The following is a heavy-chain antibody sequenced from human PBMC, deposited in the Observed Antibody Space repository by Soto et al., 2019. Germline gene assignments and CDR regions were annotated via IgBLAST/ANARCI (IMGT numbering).Heavy chain of an antibody. D-gene: IGHD2-2*01. CDR2: TYYRSKWYN. Sequence: SQTLSLTCAISVDSVSSNSAAWNWIRQSPSRGLEWLGRTYYRSKWYNDYAVSVKSRITINPDTSKNQFSLQLNSVTPEDTAVYYCAHSTWPGPKGWFDPWGQGTLVTVSS. CDR1: VDSVSSNSAA. V-gene: IGHV6-1*01. J-gene: IGHJ5*02. CDR3: AHSTWPGPKGWFDP.